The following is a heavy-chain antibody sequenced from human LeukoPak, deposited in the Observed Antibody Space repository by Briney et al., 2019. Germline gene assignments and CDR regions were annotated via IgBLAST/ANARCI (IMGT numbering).Heavy chain of an antibody. CDR3: AGSGSYFYYYYYYMDV. CDR2: INHSGST. CDR1: GGSFSGYY. Sequence: SETLSLTCAVYGGSFSGYYWSWIRQPPGKGLEWIGEINHSGSTNYNPSLKSRVTISVDTSKNQFSLKLSSVTAADTAVYYCAGSGSYFYYYYYYMDVWGKGITVTVSS. J-gene: IGHJ6*03. D-gene: IGHD3-10*01. V-gene: IGHV4-34*01.